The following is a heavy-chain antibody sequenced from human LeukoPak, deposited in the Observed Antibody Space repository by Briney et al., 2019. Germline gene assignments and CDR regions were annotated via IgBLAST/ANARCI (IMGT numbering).Heavy chain of an antibody. D-gene: IGHD3-10*01. CDR3: ARDRGFGDVRYYYYYGMDV. CDR2: ISSSSSYI. CDR1: GFTFSSYS. V-gene: IGHV3-21*01. Sequence: GGSLRLSCAASGFTFSSYSMNWVRQATGKGLEWVSSISSSSSYIYYADSVKGRFTISRDNAKNSLYLQMNSLRAEDTAVYYCARDRGFGDVRYYYYYGMDVWGQGTTVTVSS. J-gene: IGHJ6*02.